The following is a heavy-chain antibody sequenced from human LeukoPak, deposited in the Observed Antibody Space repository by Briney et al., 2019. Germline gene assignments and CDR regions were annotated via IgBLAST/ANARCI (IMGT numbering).Heavy chain of an antibody. Sequence: SVKVSCKASGGTFSSYAISWVRQAPGQGLEWMGGIIPIFGTANYAQKFQGKVTITADESTSTAYMELSSLRSEDTAVYYCARDRQNGSGSYYTADYWGQGTLVTVSS. CDR2: IIPIFGTA. CDR3: ARDRQNGSGSYYTADY. J-gene: IGHJ4*02. V-gene: IGHV1-69*13. CDR1: GGTFSSYA. D-gene: IGHD3-10*01.